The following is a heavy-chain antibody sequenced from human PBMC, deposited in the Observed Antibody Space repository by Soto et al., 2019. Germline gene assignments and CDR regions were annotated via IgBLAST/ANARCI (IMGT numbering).Heavy chain of an antibody. CDR2: ITPITGTA. J-gene: IGHJ6*02. V-gene: IGHV1-69*01. D-gene: IGHD1-7*01. CDR1: GDTSSRYG. Sequence: QVQLVQSGAEVKKPGSSVKVSCKTSGDTSSRYGISWVRQPPGQGLEWRGGITPITGTANYAQTFQDRVTITADESTSTAYMELSSLRSEDTAIYYCARVRSHWNFGFYHYGLDVWGQGTTVTVSS. CDR3: ARVRSHWNFGFYHYGLDV.